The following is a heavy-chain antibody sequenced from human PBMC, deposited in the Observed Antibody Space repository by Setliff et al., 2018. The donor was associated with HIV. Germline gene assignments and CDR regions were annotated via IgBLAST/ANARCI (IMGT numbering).Heavy chain of an antibody. D-gene: IGHD3-16*01. CDR1: GFTFSSYA. J-gene: IGHJ6*03. CDR3: ARSGGIGNYHWDV. Sequence: PGGSLRLSCAASGFTFSSYAMHWVRQAPGKGLEWVSSISYGSTYIYQSDSVRGRFTISRDDAKKSLYLQMNSLGAEDTAVYYCARSGGIGNYHWDVWGKGTTVTVSS. V-gene: IGHV3-21*01. CDR2: ISYGSTYI.